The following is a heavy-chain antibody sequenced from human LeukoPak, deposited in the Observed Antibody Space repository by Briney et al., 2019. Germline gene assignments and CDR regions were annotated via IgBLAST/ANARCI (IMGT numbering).Heavy chain of an antibody. D-gene: IGHD1-26*01. CDR3: AIDVGGELPGYYFDY. J-gene: IGHJ4*02. CDR1: GFTFDDYA. V-gene: IGHV3-9*03. Sequence: GGSLRLSCAASGFTFDDYAMHWLRQAPGKGLEWVSGISWNSGSIGYADSVKGRFTISRDNAKNSLYLQMNSLRAEDMALYYCAIDVGGELPGYYFDYSGQGTLVTGSS. CDR2: ISWNSGSI.